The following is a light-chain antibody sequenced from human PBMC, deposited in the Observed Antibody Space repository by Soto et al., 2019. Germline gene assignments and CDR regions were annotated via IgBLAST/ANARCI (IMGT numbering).Light chain of an antibody. CDR1: SSDVGGYKS. J-gene: IGLJ1*01. V-gene: IGLV2-14*01. Sequence: QXALTQPASVSGSPGQSITISCTGTSSDVGGYKSVSWYQQHPGKAPKLMIYDVSNRPSGVSNRFSGSKSGNTASLTISGLQAEDEADYYCSSYTSSTTYVFGTGNKVTVL. CDR2: DVS. CDR3: SSYTSSTTYV.